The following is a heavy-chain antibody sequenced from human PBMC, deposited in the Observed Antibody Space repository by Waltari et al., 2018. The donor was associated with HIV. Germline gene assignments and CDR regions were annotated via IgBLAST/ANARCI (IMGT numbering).Heavy chain of an antibody. D-gene: IGHD3-10*01. Sequence: DVQLVQSGAEIKKPGESLKISCKGSGYSFTTNWIGWVRQMPGKGLDWRAIIYPHGSYTRYKPSFRGQVTISGDRSISTAHLSWRRLKTSDTGIYYCVTSAYGANSWIDYWGQGTPVTVSS. V-gene: IGHV5-51*01. CDR1: GYSFTTNW. J-gene: IGHJ4*02. CDR3: VTSAYGANSWIDY. CDR2: IYPHGSYT.